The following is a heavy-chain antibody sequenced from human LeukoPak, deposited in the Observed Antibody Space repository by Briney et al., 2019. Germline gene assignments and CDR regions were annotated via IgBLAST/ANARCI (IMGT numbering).Heavy chain of an antibody. CDR3: ARDVDYANPRHDY. V-gene: IGHV3-7*01. CDR2: INLEGSQK. CDR1: GFTFFNYW. Sequence: SGGSLRLSCAASGFTFFNYWMSWVRQAPGKGLEWVANINLEGSQKYCVDSLKGRFTISRDNVNNLLYLQMNSLRAEDTAVYYCARDVDYANPRHDYWGQGTLVTVSS. D-gene: IGHD4/OR15-4a*01. J-gene: IGHJ4*02.